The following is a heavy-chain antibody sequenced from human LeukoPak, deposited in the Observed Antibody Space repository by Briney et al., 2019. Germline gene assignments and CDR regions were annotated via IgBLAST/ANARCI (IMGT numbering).Heavy chain of an antibody. CDR3: ARDLGGIAVAGYYFDY. D-gene: IGHD6-19*01. CDR1: GGSISNYY. Sequence: SETLSLTCTVSGGSISNYYWSWIRQPAGKGLEWIGRIYTSGSTNYNPSLKSRVTMSVDTSKNQFSLKLSSVTAADTAVYYCARDLGGIAVAGYYFDYWGQGTLVTVSS. J-gene: IGHJ4*02. V-gene: IGHV4-4*07. CDR2: IYTSGST.